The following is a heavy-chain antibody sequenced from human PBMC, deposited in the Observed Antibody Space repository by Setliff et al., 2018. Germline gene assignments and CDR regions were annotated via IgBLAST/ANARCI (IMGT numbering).Heavy chain of an antibody. CDR2: IIHSGST. D-gene: IGHD6-13*01. CDR3: ARGPYSSSWYALRPLEGLKDY. Sequence: PSETLSLTCAVYGGSFSGYYWSWIRQPPGKRLEWIGEIIHSGSTNYNPSLKSRVTISMDTSKNQFSLKVSSVTAADTAVYYCARGPYSSSWYALRPLEGLKDYWGQGTLVTVSS. V-gene: IGHV4-34*01. CDR1: GGSFSGYY. J-gene: IGHJ4*02.